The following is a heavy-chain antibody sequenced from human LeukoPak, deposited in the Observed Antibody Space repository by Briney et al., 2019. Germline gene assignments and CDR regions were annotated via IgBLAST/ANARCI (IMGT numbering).Heavy chain of an antibody. CDR2: INPSGGST. CDR3: ARDGGGQLVRNWFDP. Sequence: ASVKVSCKASGYTFTSYYMHWVRQAPGQGLEWMGIINPSGGSTSYAQKFQGRVTMTRDTSTSTVYMELSSLRSEDTAVYYCARDGGGQLVRNWFDPWGQRTLVTVSS. CDR1: GYTFTSYY. D-gene: IGHD6-6*01. J-gene: IGHJ5*02. V-gene: IGHV1-46*01.